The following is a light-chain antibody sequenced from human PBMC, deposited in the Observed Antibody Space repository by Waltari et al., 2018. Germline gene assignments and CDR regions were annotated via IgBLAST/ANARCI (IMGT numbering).Light chain of an antibody. CDR3: SSYAGINKSVL. CDR1: SSDIGAYDY. Sequence: QSALPQPLSASGSPGQSVTISCTGTSSDIGAYDYVSWYQQHPGKAPKLMLYEVTKRPSGVPYRFSGSKSGNTASLTVAGLQAEDEADYFCSSYAGINKSVLFGGGTKLTVL. J-gene: IGLJ2*01. CDR2: EVT. V-gene: IGLV2-8*01.